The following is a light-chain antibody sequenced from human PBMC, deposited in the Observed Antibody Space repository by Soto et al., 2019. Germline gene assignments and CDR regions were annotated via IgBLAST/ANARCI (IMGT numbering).Light chain of an antibody. CDR1: QDVSDF. CDR2: GGY. J-gene: IGKJ5*01. Sequence: DIHLTQSLSILSASVGDRVTLTCRASQDVSDFLAWYQHAPGKAPNLLIYGGYTLQSGVPSRFSGSGSGTEFSLTITGLQPEDFATYYCQYLNGVPTITFGQGTRLEI. V-gene: IGKV1-9*01. CDR3: QYLNGVPTIT.